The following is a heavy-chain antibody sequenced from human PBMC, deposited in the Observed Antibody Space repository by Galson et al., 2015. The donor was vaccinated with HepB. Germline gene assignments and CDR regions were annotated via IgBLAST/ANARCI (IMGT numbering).Heavy chain of an antibody. CDR3: AKVRCSSTSCYYYYYYGMDV. V-gene: IGHV3-33*06. Sequence: SLRLSCAASGFTFSSYGMHWVRQAPGKGLEWVAVIWYDGSNKYYADSVKGRFTISKDNSKNTLYLQMNSLRAEDTAVYYCAKVRCSSTSCYYYYYYGMDVWGQGTTVTVSS. CDR1: GFTFSSYG. J-gene: IGHJ6*02. D-gene: IGHD2-2*01. CDR2: IWYDGSNK.